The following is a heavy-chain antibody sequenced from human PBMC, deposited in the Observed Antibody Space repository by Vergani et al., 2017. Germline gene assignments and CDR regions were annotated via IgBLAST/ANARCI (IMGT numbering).Heavy chain of an antibody. D-gene: IGHD6-19*01. CDR1: GFTFSNYG. CDR3: ARDTVTGSRYVDY. V-gene: IGHV3-33*08. J-gene: IGHJ4*02. Sequence: QVQLVESGGGVVQPGRSLRLSCAASGFTFSNYGLHWLRQAPGKGLEWVTFIRYDGSNTYYADSVKGRFTISRDNSKNTLFLQMNSLRPEDTAVYYCARDTVTGSRYVDYWGRGTLVTVSS. CDR2: IRYDGSNT.